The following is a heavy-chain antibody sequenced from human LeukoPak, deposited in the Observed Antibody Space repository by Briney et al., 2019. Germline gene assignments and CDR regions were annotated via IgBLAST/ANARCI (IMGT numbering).Heavy chain of an antibody. Sequence: PGGSLRLSCEASGFTFSNYAMSWVRQAPGEGPEWVSALGGDGGDSYYADSVKGRFTISRDNSKGTLFLQLNSLRAEDTAVYYCAKDGYPFNSIWDYFDYWGQGTLVTVSS. CDR2: LGGDGGDS. CDR3: AKDGYPFNSIWDYFDY. D-gene: IGHD6-25*01. V-gene: IGHV3-23*01. CDR1: GFTFSNYA. J-gene: IGHJ4*02.